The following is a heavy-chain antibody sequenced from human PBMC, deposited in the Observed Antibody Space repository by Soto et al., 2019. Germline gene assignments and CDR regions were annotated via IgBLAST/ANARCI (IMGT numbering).Heavy chain of an antibody. CDR1: GFTFSSYG. V-gene: IGHV3-33*01. CDR3: ARDHTGSIAAAGWNGMDV. D-gene: IGHD6-13*01. Sequence: GGSLRLSCAASGFTFSSYGMHWVRLAPGKGLEWVAVIWYDGSNKYYADSVKGRFTISRDNSKNTLYLQMNSLRAEDTAVYYCARDHTGSIAAAGWNGMDVWGQGTTVTVSS. CDR2: IWYDGSNK. J-gene: IGHJ6*02.